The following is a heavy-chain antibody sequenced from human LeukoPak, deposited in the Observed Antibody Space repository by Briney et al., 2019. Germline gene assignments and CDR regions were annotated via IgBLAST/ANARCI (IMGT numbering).Heavy chain of an antibody. CDR2: IFYSGST. J-gene: IGHJ4*02. V-gene: IGHV4-59*01. CDR1: GGSISSYC. CDR3: VRSDDFWSGYYGY. D-gene: IGHD3-3*01. Sequence: SETLSLTCTVSGGSISSYCWSWIRQPPGKGLEWIGYIFYSGSTNYNPSLKSRVTISVDTSKNQFSLKLSSVTAADTAVYYCVRSDDFWSGYYGYWGQGTLVTVSS.